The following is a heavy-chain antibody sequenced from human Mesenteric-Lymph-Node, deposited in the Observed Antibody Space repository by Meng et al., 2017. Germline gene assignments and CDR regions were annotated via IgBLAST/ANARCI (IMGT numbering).Heavy chain of an antibody. V-gene: IGHV1-69*13. J-gene: IGHJ3*02. Sequence: SVKVSCKASGYTFTGYYMHWVRQAPGQGLGWMGGIIPIFGTANYAQKFQGRVTITADESTSTAYMELSSLRSEDTAVYYCARDRGYSYGYDAFDIWGQGTMVTVSS. D-gene: IGHD5-18*01. CDR2: IIPIFGTA. CDR1: GYTFTGYY. CDR3: ARDRGYSYGYDAFDI.